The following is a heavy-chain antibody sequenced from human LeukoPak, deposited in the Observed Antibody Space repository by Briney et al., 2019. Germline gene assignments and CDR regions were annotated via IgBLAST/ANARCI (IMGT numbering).Heavy chain of an antibody. J-gene: IGHJ4*02. D-gene: IGHD6-13*01. CDR1: GYTFTSYG. Sequence: ASVKVSCKASGYTFTSYGISWVRQAPGQGLEWMGWISAYNGNTNYAQKLQGRVTMTRNTSISTAYMELSSLRSEDTAVYYCAREGGSAALDYWGQGTLVTVSS. CDR2: ISAYNGNT. CDR3: AREGGSAALDY. V-gene: IGHV1-18*01.